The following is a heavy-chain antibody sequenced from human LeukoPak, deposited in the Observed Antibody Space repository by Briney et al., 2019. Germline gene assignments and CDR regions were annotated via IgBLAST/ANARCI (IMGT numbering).Heavy chain of an antibody. V-gene: IGHV3-7*01. CDR2: IKQDGSEK. D-gene: IGHD2-21*02. J-gene: IGHJ4*02. CDR1: GFTFSSYW. CDR3: ARDFVVVTAFFDY. Sequence: PGGSLRLSCAASGFTFSSYWMSWVRQAPGKGLEWLANIKQDGSEKYYVVSVKGRFTISRDNAKNSLYLQMNSLRAEDTAVYYCARDFVVVTAFFDYWGQGTLVTVSS.